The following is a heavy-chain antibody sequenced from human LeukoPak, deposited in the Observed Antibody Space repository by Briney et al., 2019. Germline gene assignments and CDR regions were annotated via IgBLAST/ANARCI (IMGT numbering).Heavy chain of an antibody. V-gene: IGHV1-8*01. D-gene: IGHD2-2*01. Sequence: ASVKVSCKASGYTFTSFDINWVRQATGQGLEWMGWMNPNSGNTGYSQKFQGRVTMTRNTSIGTAYMELSSLRSEDTAVFYCATGTKHCSGTNCYPHFAHWGQGSLVIVST. CDR1: GYTFTSFD. CDR3: ATGTKHCSGTNCYPHFAH. CDR2: MNPNSGNT. J-gene: IGHJ4*02.